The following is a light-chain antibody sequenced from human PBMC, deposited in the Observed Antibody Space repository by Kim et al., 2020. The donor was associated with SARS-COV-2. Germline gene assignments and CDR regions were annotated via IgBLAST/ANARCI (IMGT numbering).Light chain of an antibody. V-gene: IGLV3-1*01. CDR1: KWGDKY. J-gene: IGLJ2*01. CDR2: QVS. CDR3: QAWDSSTVV. Sequence: LAPGQTASITCSGDKWGDKYACCYQQKPGQSPVLVIYQVSNRPSGIPERFSGSNSGNTATLTISGTQAMDEADYYCQAWDSSTVVFGGGTQLTVL.